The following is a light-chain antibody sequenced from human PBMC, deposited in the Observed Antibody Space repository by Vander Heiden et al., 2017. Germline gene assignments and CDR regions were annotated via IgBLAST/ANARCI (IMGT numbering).Light chain of an antibody. CDR2: EVS. J-gene: IGLJ2*01. CDR3: SSYSSINIVV. Sequence: QSALTQPASVSGSPGQSITISCTGSSYDVGGYNQASCYQQFPGKAPKSLIYEVSNRASGGSNRFSGSKSGNTASLTVSGLQPEDEAYYDCSSYSSINIVVFGGGTKVTVL. CDR1: SYDVGGYNQ. V-gene: IGLV2-14*01.